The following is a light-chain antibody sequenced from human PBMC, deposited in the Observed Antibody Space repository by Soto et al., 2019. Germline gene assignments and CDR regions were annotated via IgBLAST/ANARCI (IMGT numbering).Light chain of an antibody. CDR1: QGISNY. CDR3: QQFNNYPRT. CDR2: TAS. V-gene: IGKV1-9*01. Sequence: DIQVPQSPSFLSASVGDRVTITCRASQGISNYLAWYQHKPGRAPKLLIYTASTLHSGVPSRFSGSGSGTEFTITISSLQPEDFATYYCQQFNNYPRTFGHGTKLEIK. J-gene: IGKJ2*01.